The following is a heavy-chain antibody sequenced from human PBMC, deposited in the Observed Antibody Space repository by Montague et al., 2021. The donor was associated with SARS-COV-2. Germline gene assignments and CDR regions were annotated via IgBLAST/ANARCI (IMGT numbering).Heavy chain of an antibody. CDR3: VRHSGYYDRSGYYDY. CDR1: GDSVSRSY. Sequence: SETLSLTCTVSGDSVSRSYWSWIRQTPGKGLEWLAYISYIGNTXXXPSXXXRVTISVDTPKNQFSLKLSAVTAADTGVYYCVRHSGYYDRSGYYDYWGRGTLVTVSS. D-gene: IGHD3-22*01. J-gene: IGHJ4*02. CDR2: ISYIGNT. V-gene: IGHV4-59*08.